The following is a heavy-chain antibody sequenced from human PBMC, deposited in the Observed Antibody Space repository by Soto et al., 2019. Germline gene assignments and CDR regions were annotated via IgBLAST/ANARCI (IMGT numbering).Heavy chain of an antibody. Sequence: QVQLVQSGAEVKKPGSSVKVSCKASGGTFSSYAISWVRQAPGQGLEWMGGLIPIFGTANYAQKFQGRVTITADEFTSTAYMELSSLRSEDTAVYYCASEGYSGYDLSRDGMDVWGQGTTVTVSS. CDR1: GGTFSSYA. CDR3: ASEGYSGYDLSRDGMDV. V-gene: IGHV1-69*12. CDR2: LIPIFGTA. J-gene: IGHJ6*02. D-gene: IGHD5-12*01.